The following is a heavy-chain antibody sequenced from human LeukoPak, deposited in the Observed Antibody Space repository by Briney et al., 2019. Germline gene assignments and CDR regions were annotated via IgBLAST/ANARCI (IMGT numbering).Heavy chain of an antibody. CDR1: GYTFTSYA. CDR2: INAGNGNT. D-gene: IGHD6-13*01. CDR3: ARGGIAAAGTS. Sequence: ASVRVSCKASGYTFTSYAMHWVRHAPGQRLEWMAWINAGNGNTKYSQKFQGRVTITRDTSASTAYMELSSLRSEDTAVYYCARGGIAAAGTSWGQGTLVTVSS. V-gene: IGHV1-3*01. J-gene: IGHJ5*02.